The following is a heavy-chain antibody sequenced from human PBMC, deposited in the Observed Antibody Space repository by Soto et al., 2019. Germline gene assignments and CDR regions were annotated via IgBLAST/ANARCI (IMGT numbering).Heavy chain of an antibody. CDR1: GFTFSSYW. D-gene: IGHD3-22*01. Sequence: GGSLRLSCAASGFTFSSYWMHWVRQAPGKGVVWVSRINSDGSSTSYADSVKGRFTISRDNAKNTLYLQMNSLRAEDTAVYYCARDRQYYYDSSGYYSYYYYYGMDVWGQGTTVTVSS. CDR3: ARDRQYYYDSSGYYSYYYYYGMDV. CDR2: INSDGSST. V-gene: IGHV3-74*01. J-gene: IGHJ6*02.